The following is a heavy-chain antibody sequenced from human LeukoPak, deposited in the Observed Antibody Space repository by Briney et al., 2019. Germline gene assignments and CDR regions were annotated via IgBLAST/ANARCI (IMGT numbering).Heavy chain of an antibody. J-gene: IGHJ3*02. CDR2: IYYSGST. CDR3: ARPQGSWYHEDAFDI. D-gene: IGHD6-13*01. Sequence: SETLSLTCTVSGGSVSSSSYYWGWIRQPPGKGLEWIGSIYYSGSTYYNPSLKSRVTISVDTSKNQFSLKLSSVTAADTAVYYCARPQGSWYHEDAFDIWGQGTMVTVSS. V-gene: IGHV4-39*01. CDR1: GGSVSSSSYY.